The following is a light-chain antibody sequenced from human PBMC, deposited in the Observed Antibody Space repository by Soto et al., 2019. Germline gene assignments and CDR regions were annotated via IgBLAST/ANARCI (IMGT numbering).Light chain of an antibody. CDR3: MQALQSPRT. J-gene: IGKJ1*01. V-gene: IGKV2-28*01. CDR2: LGS. Sequence: DIVMTQSPLSLPVTPGEPASISCRSTQSLLHSYGYNYLDWYLQKPGQSPQLLIYLGSNRSSGVPDRFSGSGSGTDFTLKISRVEAEDVGVYYCMQALQSPRTFGQGTKVEIK. CDR1: QSLLHSYGYNY.